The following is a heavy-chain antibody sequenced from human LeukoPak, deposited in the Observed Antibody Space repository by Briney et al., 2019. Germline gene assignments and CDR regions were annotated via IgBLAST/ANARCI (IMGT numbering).Heavy chain of an antibody. CDR3: ARHKEVGDYYYFDY. CDR1: GYTFTIYY. D-gene: IGHD2/OR15-2a*01. J-gene: IGHJ4*02. CDR2: INPSGGST. Sequence: GASVKVSCKASGYTFTIYYMHWVRQAPGQGLEWMGIINPSGGSTSYTQKFQGRVTMTRDTSTTTVYMELSSVRSQDTAVYYCARHKEVGDYYYFDYWGQGTLVTVSS. V-gene: IGHV1-46*01.